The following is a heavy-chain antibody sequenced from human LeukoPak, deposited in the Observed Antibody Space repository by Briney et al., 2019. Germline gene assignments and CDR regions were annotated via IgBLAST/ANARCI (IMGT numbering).Heavy chain of an antibody. CDR2: IIPIFGTA. D-gene: IGHD1-26*01. J-gene: IGHJ1*01. Sequence: SVKVSCKASGGTFSSYAISWVRQAPGQGLEWMGGIIPIFGTANYAQKFQGRVTITADESTSTAYMELSSLRSEDTAVYYCARGGYSGSYWPEHFQHWGQGTLVTVSS. CDR1: GGTFSSYA. V-gene: IGHV1-69*13. CDR3: ARGGYSGSYWPEHFQH.